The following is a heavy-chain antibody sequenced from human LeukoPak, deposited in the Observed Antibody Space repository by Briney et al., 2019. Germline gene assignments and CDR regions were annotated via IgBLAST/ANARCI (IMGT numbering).Heavy chain of an antibody. J-gene: IGHJ2*01. CDR3: ARWSGIVGTARGWYFDL. CDR1: GGSISSYY. V-gene: IGHV4-59*01. Sequence: SETLSLTCTVSGGSISSYYWSWIRQPPGKGLEWIGYIYYSGSANYNPSLKSRVTISVDTSKNQFSLKLSSVTAADTAVYYCARWSGIVGTARGWYFDLWGRGTLVPVSS. CDR2: IYYSGSA. D-gene: IGHD1-26*01.